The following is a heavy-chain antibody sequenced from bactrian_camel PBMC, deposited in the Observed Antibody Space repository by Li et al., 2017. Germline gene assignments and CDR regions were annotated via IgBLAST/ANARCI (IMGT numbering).Heavy chain of an antibody. CDR3: AADSRVCWSPNDALSPRDFGF. Sequence: HVQLVESGGGSVQAGGSLRLSCAVSGHSDCMGWFRQAPGKECEEVAGIDGDGRINYADPVKGRFTISKDNAKKTLYLEMNMVKPEDTAMYYCAADSRVCWSPNDALSPRDFGFWGQGTQVTVS. J-gene: IGHJ6*01. CDR2: IDGDGRI. CDR1: GHSDC. V-gene: IGHV3S53*01. D-gene: IGHD1*01.